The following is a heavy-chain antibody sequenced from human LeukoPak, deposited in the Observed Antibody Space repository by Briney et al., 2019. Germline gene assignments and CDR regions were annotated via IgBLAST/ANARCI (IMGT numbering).Heavy chain of an antibody. CDR2: INHGGSN. J-gene: IGHJ4*02. V-gene: IGHV4-34*01. D-gene: IGHD3-10*01. CDR1: GGSFSGYY. Sequence: PSETLSLTCAVYGGSFSGYYWSWIRQPPEKGLEWIGEINHGGSNNYNPSLKSRVTISLDTSKNQFNLKLSSGTAAVTAVYYCASQNPYGAGSYTFDYWGQGTLVTVSS. CDR3: ASQNPYGAGSYTFDY.